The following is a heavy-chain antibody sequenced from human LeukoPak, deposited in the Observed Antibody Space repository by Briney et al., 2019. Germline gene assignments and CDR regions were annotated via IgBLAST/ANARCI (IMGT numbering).Heavy chain of an antibody. CDR3: ASYSSNTGGDVGGELYGMDV. J-gene: IGHJ6*02. CDR2: INHSGST. Sequence: SETLSLTCAVYGGSFSGYYWSWIRQPPGKGLEWIGEINHSGSTNYNPSLKSRVTVSADTSKNQFSLKLSSVTAADTAVYYCASYSSNTGGDVGGELYGMDVWGQGTTVTVSS. V-gene: IGHV4-34*01. CDR1: GGSFSGYY. D-gene: IGHD5-18*01.